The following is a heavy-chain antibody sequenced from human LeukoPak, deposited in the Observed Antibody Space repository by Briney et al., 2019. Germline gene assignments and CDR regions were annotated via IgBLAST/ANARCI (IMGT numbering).Heavy chain of an antibody. V-gene: IGHV4-59*08. D-gene: IGHD3-22*01. CDR3: ARKHPSGYEDY. Sequence: SETLSLTCTVSGGSISGYYWSWTRQPPGKGLEWIGYIYYSGITSYNSSLKSRVTISVDTSKDQFSLKLSSVTAADTAVYYCARKHPSGYEDYWGQGTLVTVSS. J-gene: IGHJ4*02. CDR1: GGSISGYY. CDR2: IYYSGIT.